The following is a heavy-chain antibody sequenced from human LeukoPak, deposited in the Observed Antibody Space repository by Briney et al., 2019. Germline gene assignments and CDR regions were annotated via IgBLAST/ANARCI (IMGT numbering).Heavy chain of an antibody. V-gene: IGHV3-21*01. Sequence: PGGSLRLSCAASGFTFSSFTMNWVRQAPGKGLEWVSSISSSSNFIYYADSLKGRFTISRDNATNSLYLQMNSLRAEDTAVYYCASEGSGSYSDYWGQGTLVTVSS. CDR1: GFTFSSFT. CDR2: ISSSSNFI. CDR3: ASEGSGSYSDY. D-gene: IGHD3-10*01. J-gene: IGHJ4*02.